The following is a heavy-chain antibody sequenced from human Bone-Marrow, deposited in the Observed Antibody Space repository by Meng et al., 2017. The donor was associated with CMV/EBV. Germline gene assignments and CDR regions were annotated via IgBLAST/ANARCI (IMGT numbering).Heavy chain of an antibody. Sequence: GESLKISCGASGFTFSSYAMTWVRQAPGKGLEWVSTISASGASAYYADSVRGRFTISRDNSKNTLHLQINGLRAEDTALYYCAKDRVTAGTNYYGMDVWGPGNTVNVSS. CDR3: AKDRVTAGTNYYGMDV. V-gene: IGHV3-23*01. D-gene: IGHD6-13*01. CDR2: ISASGASA. CDR1: GFTFSSYA. J-gene: IGHJ6*02.